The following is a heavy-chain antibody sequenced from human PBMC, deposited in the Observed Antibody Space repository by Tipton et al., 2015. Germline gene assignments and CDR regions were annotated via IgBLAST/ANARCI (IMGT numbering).Heavy chain of an antibody. CDR3: VKDGYYYDSGGYSPLDY. J-gene: IGHJ4*02. CDR1: GFTFSSYS. V-gene: IGHV3-48*01. Sequence: SLRLSCAASGFTFSSYSMNWVRQAPGKGPEWVSYISGSGRTRGYADSVKGRFIISRDNAKNSLYLQMNSLRAEDTAVYYCVKDGYYYDSGGYSPLDYWGQGTLVTVSS. D-gene: IGHD3-22*01. CDR2: ISGSGRTR.